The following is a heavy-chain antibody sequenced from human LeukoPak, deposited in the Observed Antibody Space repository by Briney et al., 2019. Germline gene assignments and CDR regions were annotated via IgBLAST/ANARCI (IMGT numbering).Heavy chain of an antibody. Sequence: SETLSLTCAVYGGSFSGYYWSWIRQPPGKGLEWIGEINNSGSTNYNPSLKSRVTISVDTSKNQFSLKLSSVTAADTAVYYCARDPRYVVRGRFDYWGQGTLVTVSS. CDR2: INNSGST. CDR1: GGSFSGYY. CDR3: ARDPRYVVRGRFDY. V-gene: IGHV4-34*01. J-gene: IGHJ4*02. D-gene: IGHD3-10*01.